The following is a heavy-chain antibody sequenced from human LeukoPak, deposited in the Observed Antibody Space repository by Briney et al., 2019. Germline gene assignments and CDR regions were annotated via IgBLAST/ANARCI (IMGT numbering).Heavy chain of an antibody. V-gene: IGHV4-39*07. D-gene: IGHD1-14*01. CDR3: ARTTGSYWYFDL. CDR2: INHSGST. Sequence: PSETLSLTCTVSGGSISSGSYYWSWIRQPPGKGLEWIGEINHSGSTNYNPSLKSRVTISVDTSKNQFSLKLSSVTAADTAVYYCARTTGSYWYFDLWGRGTLVTVSS. CDR1: GGSISSGSYY. J-gene: IGHJ2*01.